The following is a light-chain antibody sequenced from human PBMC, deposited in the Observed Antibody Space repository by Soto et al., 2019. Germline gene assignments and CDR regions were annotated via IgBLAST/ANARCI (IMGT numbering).Light chain of an antibody. CDR1: NSNVGAGYD. CDR2: TNN. CDR3: QSYDSRLSAYV. Sequence: QSVLTQPPSVSGAPGPMVTISCTGSNSNVGAGYDVHWYLQLPGTAPKLLVCTNNNRPSGVPDRFSGSKSGTSASLAITGLQAEDEADYYCQSYDSRLSAYVFGTGTKLTLL. J-gene: IGLJ1*01. V-gene: IGLV1-40*01.